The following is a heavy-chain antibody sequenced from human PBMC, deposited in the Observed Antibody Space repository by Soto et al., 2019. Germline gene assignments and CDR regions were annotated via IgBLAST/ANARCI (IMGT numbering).Heavy chain of an antibody. CDR1: GFTFSSYA. Sequence: EVQLLESGGGLVQPGGSLRLSCAASGFTFSSYAMSWVRQAPGKGLEWVSAISGSGDITYYADSVQGRFTISRDNSKNTLYLQMISLRAEDTAVYYCAKDPGLTSDGMDVWGQGTTVTVSS. D-gene: IGHD5-12*01. V-gene: IGHV3-23*01. CDR3: AKDPGLTSDGMDV. J-gene: IGHJ6*02. CDR2: ISGSGDIT.